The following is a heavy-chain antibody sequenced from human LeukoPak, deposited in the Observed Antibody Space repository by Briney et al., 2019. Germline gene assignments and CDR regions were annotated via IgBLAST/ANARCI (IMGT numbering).Heavy chain of an antibody. Sequence: TSETLSLTCTVSGGSISSSSYYWGWIRQPPGKGLEWIGSIYYSGSTYYNPSLKSRVTISVDTSKNQFSLKLSSVTAADTAVYYCARVSQYCSSTSCLHEGWFDPWGQGTLVTVSS. J-gene: IGHJ5*02. CDR3: ARVSQYCSSTSCLHEGWFDP. D-gene: IGHD2-2*01. CDR1: GGSISSSSYY. CDR2: IYYSGST. V-gene: IGHV4-39*07.